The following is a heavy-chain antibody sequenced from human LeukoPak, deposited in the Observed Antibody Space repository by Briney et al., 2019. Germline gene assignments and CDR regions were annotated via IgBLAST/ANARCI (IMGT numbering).Heavy chain of an antibody. CDR2: IRYDGSNK. V-gene: IGHV3-30*02. Sequence: GGSLRLSCAASGFTFSSYGMHWVRQAPGKGLEWVAFIRYDGSNKYYADSVKGRFTISRDNSKNTLYLQMNSLRAEDTAVYYCARVLMVYAKRDTPFDYWGQGTLVTVSS. J-gene: IGHJ4*02. D-gene: IGHD2-8*01. CDR1: GFTFSSYG. CDR3: ARVLMVYAKRDTPFDY.